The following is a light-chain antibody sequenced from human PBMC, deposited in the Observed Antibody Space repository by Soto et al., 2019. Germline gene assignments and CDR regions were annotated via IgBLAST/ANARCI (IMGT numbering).Light chain of an antibody. CDR1: QSISSY. CDR3: QQSYSTPWT. J-gene: IGKJ1*01. V-gene: IGKV1-39*01. CDR2: AAS. Sequence: DIRMTQSPSSLSASVGDRVTITCRASQSISSYLNWYQQKPGKAPKLLIYAASSLQSGVPSRFSGSGYGTDFNLTISSLQPEDFATYYCQQSYSTPWTFGQGTKVDIK.